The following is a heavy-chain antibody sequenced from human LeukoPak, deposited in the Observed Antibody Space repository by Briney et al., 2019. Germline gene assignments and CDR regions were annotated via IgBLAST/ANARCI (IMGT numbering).Heavy chain of an antibody. Sequence: PGGSLRLSCAASGFTFSNYAMHWVRQAPGKGPEWVTLISYDGSNKYYADSVKGRFTISRGNSKNTLYLQMNSLRAEDTAVYYCATGASTYYYDTSGPYWGQGTLVTVSS. V-gene: IGHV3-30-3*01. J-gene: IGHJ4*02. CDR3: ATGASTYYYDTSGPY. CDR2: ISYDGSNK. CDR1: GFTFSNYA. D-gene: IGHD3-22*01.